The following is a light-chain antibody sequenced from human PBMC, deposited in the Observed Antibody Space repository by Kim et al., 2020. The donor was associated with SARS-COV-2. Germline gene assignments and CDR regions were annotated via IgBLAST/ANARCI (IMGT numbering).Light chain of an antibody. CDR2: DVS. CDR3: CSCAGLYTWV. Sequence: SELTQPRSVSGSPGQSVTISCTGTSSDVGSDPHVSWYQQHPGKAPKLIIYDVSERPSGVPDRFSGSKSGNTASLTISGLQAEDEADYYCCSCAGLYTWVFGGGTQLTVL. V-gene: IGLV2-11*01. CDR1: SSDVGSDPH. J-gene: IGLJ3*02.